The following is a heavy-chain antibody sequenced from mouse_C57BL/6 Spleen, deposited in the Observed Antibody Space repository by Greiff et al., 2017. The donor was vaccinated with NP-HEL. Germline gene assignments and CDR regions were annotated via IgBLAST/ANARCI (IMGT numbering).Heavy chain of an antibody. CDR1: GYTFTDYE. CDR3: TRPPFAY. J-gene: IGHJ3*01. Sequence: LVESGAELVRPGASVTLSCKASGYTFTDYEMHWVKQTPVHDLEWIGTIDPETGGTAYNQKFKGKAILTADKSSSTAYMELRGLTSADSAVYYCTRPPFAYWGQGTLVTVSA. V-gene: IGHV1-15*01. CDR2: IDPETGGT.